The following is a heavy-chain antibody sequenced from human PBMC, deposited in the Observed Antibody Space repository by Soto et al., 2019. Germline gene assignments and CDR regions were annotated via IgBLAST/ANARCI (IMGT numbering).Heavy chain of an antibody. J-gene: IGHJ3*02. CDR1: GFSFGSSW. V-gene: IGHV3-7*05. CDR3: ARDVSPGSSSLYLDAFDI. Sequence: EVQLVESGGGLVQPGGSLRLSCVASGFSFGSSWMTWVRQAPGKGLEWVANIKKDGSQISYLDSVRGRFTISRDNAKNSLYLQMNSLRAEDTALYYCARDVSPGSSSLYLDAFDIWSQGTMVTVSS. D-gene: IGHD6-13*01. CDR2: IKKDGSQI.